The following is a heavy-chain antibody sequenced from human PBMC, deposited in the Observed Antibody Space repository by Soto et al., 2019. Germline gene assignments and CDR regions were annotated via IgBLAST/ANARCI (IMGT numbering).Heavy chain of an antibody. Sequence: QVQLVQSGAEVKKPGSSVKVSCKASGGTFSSYAISWVRQAPGQGLEWMGGIIPIFGTANYGQKFQGRVTITADESTSTAYMELSSLRSEDTAVYYCARSLGVGGIDYYYYGMDVWGQGTTVTVSS. D-gene: IGHD3-3*01. CDR1: GGTFSSYA. V-gene: IGHV1-69*01. CDR3: ARSLGVGGIDYYYYGMDV. J-gene: IGHJ6*02. CDR2: IIPIFGTA.